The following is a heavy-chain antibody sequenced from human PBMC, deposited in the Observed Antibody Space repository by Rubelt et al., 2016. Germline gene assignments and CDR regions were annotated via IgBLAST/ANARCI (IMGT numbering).Heavy chain of an antibody. J-gene: IGHJ4*02. CDR3: ARGVRGYDILTDHYLDGDFDY. CDR1: GFSLNAPGMC. CDR2: IDWGDDE. D-gene: IGHD3-9*01. V-gene: IGHV2-70*15. Sequence: QVTLRESGPALVKPTQTLTLTCSFSGFSLNAPGMCVIWIRQPPGKALEWLARIDWGDDEYYSTSLKTRLTISKDTSKNQVVLTMTNMGPVDTATYYCARGVRGYDILTDHYLDGDFDYWGQGTLVTVSS.